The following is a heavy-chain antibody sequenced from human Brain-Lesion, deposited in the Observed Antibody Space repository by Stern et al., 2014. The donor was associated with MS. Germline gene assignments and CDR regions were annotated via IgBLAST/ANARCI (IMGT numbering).Heavy chain of an antibody. CDR2: IKEDGSEK. J-gene: IGHJ1*01. CDR3: ARIGYSSSWYSPVGFFQH. CDR1: GFTFNSYW. D-gene: IGHD6-13*01. V-gene: IGHV3-7*01. Sequence: VQLVESGGGLVQPGGSLRLSCTASGFTFNSYWMSWVRQAPGKGLEWVANIKEDGSEKYYVESVEGRFTVSRDNAKNSKYLQMNSLRVDDTATYYCARIGYSSSWYSPVGFFQHWGQGTLVTVSS.